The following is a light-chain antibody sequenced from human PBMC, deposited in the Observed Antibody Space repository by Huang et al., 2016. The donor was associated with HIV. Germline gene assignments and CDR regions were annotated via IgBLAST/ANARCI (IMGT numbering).Light chain of an antibody. Sequence: EIVLTQSPATLSLSPGERATLSCRASQSVSRNFGWYQQKFGQAPRLFIYDASTRATGSPARFSGSGSGTNFTLTISSLEPEDCAVYYCQQRDTFGPGTRLEIK. CDR3: QQRDT. J-gene: IGKJ5*01. V-gene: IGKV3-11*01. CDR2: DAS. CDR1: QSVSRN.